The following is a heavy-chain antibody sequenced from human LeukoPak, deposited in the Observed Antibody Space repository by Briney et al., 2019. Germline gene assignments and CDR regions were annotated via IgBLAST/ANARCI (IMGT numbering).Heavy chain of an antibody. CDR2: ISSSSSYI. CDR3: ARDPYWNYHSLDY. D-gene: IGHD1-7*01. Sequence: GGSLRLSCAASGFTFSNYGMSWVRQAPGKGLEWVSSISSSSSYIYYADSLKGRFTISRDNAKNSLYLQMNSLRADDTAIYYCARDPYWNYHSLDYWGQGTLVTVSS. V-gene: IGHV3-21*06. J-gene: IGHJ4*02. CDR1: GFTFSNYG.